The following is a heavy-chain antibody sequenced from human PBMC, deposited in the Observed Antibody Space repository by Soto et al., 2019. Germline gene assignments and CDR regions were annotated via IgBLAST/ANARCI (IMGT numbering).Heavy chain of an antibody. Sequence: QVQLVQSGAEVKKPGSSVKVSCKASGGTFSSYAISWVRQAPGQGLEWMGGIIPIFGTANYAQKFQGRVTITADESTSTAYMELSSRRAEDTAVYYCARGAGAETRYYYYYYGMDVCGQGTTVTVSS. D-gene: IGHD6-19*01. V-gene: IGHV1-69*01. J-gene: IGHJ6*02. CDR3: ARGAGAETRYYYYYYGMDV. CDR1: GGTFSSYA. CDR2: IIPIFGTA.